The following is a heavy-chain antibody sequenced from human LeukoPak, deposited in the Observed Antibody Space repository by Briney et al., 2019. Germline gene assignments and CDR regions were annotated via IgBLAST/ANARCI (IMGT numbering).Heavy chain of an antibody. CDR1: GGSISSYY. Sequence: SETLSLTCTVSGGSISSYYWSWIRQSPGKGLEWIGYIYYSGSTNYNPSLKSRVTISVDTSKNQFSLKLSSVTAADTAVYYCAREQLTYYYDSSGYYYADWGQGTLVTVSS. D-gene: IGHD3-22*01. CDR2: IYYSGST. J-gene: IGHJ4*02. V-gene: IGHV4-59*01. CDR3: AREQLTYYYDSSGYYYAD.